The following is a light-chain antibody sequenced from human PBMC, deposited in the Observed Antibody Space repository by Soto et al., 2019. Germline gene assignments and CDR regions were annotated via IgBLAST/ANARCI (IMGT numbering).Light chain of an antibody. V-gene: IGKV3-15*01. CDR1: QSVSDT. J-gene: IGKJ1*01. CDR3: QQYDNWPWT. Sequence: EIVMTQSAATLSVSPWGRATLSCRASQSVSDTLAWYQQKPGQAPRPLIYSASRRATGFPARFSGSGSGTDFTLTISSLQSEDFAVYYCQQYDNWPWTFGQGTKVDIK. CDR2: SAS.